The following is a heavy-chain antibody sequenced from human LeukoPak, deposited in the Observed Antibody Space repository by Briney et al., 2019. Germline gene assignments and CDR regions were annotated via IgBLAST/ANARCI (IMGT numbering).Heavy chain of an antibody. D-gene: IGHD5/OR15-5a*01. CDR2: ISTDSGDA. J-gene: IGHJ5*02. CDR3: AGLGSTVKGRIDP. Sequence: GASVKVSCKASGYHFTGYHVHWVRQAPGQGLEWMGRISTDSGDADIAQKFQGRVTMTRDTSISTAYMELSRLTSDDSAVYYCAGLGSTVKGRIDPWSQGTSVTVSS. V-gene: IGHV1-2*02. CDR1: GYHFTGYH.